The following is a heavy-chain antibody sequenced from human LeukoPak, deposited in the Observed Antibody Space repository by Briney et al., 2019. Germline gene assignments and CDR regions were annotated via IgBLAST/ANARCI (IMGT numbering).Heavy chain of an antibody. J-gene: IGHJ4*02. V-gene: IGHV3-53*01. Sequence: GGSLRLSCAASGFTFSSNYMSWVRQAPGKGLEWVSVIYSGGSTYYADSVKGRFTISRDNSKNTLYLQMNSLRAEDTAVYYCARDGSGDSSGYYDYWGQGTLVTVSS. D-gene: IGHD3-22*01. CDR2: IYSGGST. CDR3: ARDGSGDSSGYYDY. CDR1: GFTFSSNY.